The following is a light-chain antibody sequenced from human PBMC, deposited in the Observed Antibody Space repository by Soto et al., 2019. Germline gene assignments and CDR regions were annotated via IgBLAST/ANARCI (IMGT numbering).Light chain of an antibody. J-gene: IGKJ4*01. V-gene: IGKV3-11*01. CDR1: QGVSNY. Sequence: DILLTQSPATLSLSPGERATLSCRASQGVSNYLVWYQQRPAQAPRLLIYDVSHRATGIPARFSGSGSGTDFTLTISRLAPEDVVVYFCQQRGNWPLTFGGGTKVEI. CDR3: QQRGNWPLT. CDR2: DVS.